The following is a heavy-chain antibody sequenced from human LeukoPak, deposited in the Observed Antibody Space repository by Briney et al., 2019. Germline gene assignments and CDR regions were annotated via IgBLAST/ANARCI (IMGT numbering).Heavy chain of an antibody. CDR3: AKVSLNMVNDAFDM. J-gene: IGHJ3*02. CDR1: GFLFRSYG. Sequence: GGPLRLSCAPSGFLFRSYGMQWVRPAPAKGRAWVAFIRYDGSNTYYADSVKGRFTISRDNSKNTLYLQMNSLRAEDTAMYYCAKVSLNMVNDAFDMWGQGTMVSVSS. V-gene: IGHV3-30*02. D-gene: IGHD4/OR15-4a*01. CDR2: IRYDGSNT.